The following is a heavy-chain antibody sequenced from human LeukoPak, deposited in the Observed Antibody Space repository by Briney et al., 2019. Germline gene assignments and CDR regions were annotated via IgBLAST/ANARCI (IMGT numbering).Heavy chain of an antibody. V-gene: IGHV5-51*01. CDR2: IYPGDSDT. Sequence: GESLKISCKGSGYSFTSYWIGWVRQMPGKGLEWMGVIYPGDSDTRYSPSCQGQVTISVDRSISTAYLQWGSLKASDTAMYYCARQRPYYSGAGSYRAFDIWGQGTMVTVSS. D-gene: IGHD3-10*01. CDR1: GYSFTSYW. J-gene: IGHJ3*02. CDR3: ARQRPYYSGAGSYRAFDI.